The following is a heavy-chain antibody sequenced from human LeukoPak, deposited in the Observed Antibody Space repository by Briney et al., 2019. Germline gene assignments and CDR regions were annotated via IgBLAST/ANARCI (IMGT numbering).Heavy chain of an antibody. J-gene: IGHJ4*02. D-gene: IGHD3-3*01. Sequence: GGSLRLSCAASGFTFSSNYMSWVRQAPGKGLEGVAVIYSGGSTYYADSVKGRFTISRDNSKNTLYLQMNSLRAEDTAVYYCARVGDYDFWSGYYMPYWGEGTLVTVSS. CDR1: GFTFSSNY. V-gene: IGHV3-66*01. CDR2: IYSGGST. CDR3: ARVGDYDFWSGYYMPY.